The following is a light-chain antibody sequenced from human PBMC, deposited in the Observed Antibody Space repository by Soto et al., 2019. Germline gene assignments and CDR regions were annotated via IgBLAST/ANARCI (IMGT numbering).Light chain of an antibody. Sequence: DIQMTQFPSPLLHSLGDSPTTTCRPSQPLVSGLAWYQQKSGKAPKLLIFDASSLQSGVPSRFSGSGSGTEFPLSISSLQPDDFATYYCQLYNTYWGTFGGGTKVEIK. CDR3: QLYNTYWGT. V-gene: IGKV1-5*01. CDR2: DAS. J-gene: IGKJ4*01. CDR1: QPLVSG.